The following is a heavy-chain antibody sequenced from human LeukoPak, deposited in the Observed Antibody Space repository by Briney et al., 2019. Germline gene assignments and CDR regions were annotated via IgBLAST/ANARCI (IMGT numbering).Heavy chain of an antibody. V-gene: IGHV3-23*01. D-gene: IGHD2/OR15-2a*01. Sequence: GGSLRLSCAASGFTFSNYAMYWVRQAPGEGLEWVPGLSSTGDITYYTDPVKGRFTISRDNSKNTLYLEMNSLRAEDTALYYCAKRGNAISFFDPWGQGTLVTVSS. CDR1: GFTFSNYA. J-gene: IGHJ5*02. CDR3: AKRGNAISFFDP. CDR2: LSSTGDIT.